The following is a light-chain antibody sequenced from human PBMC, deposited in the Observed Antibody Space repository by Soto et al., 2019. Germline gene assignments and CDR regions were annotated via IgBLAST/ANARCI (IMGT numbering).Light chain of an antibody. Sequence: DIQVTQSPSSLSASVGDRVTITCRASQSISSYLNWYQQKPGKAPKLLIYAASSLQSEVPSRFSGSGSGTDFTLTIGSLQPEDFATYYCQQSYITPPITFGQGTRLEIK. CDR3: QQSYITPPIT. J-gene: IGKJ5*01. V-gene: IGKV1-39*01. CDR1: QSISSY. CDR2: AAS.